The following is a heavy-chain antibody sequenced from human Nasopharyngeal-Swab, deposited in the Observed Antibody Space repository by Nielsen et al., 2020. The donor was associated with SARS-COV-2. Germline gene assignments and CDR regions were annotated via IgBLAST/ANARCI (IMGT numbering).Heavy chain of an antibody. D-gene: IGHD1-1*01. CDR2: IWYDGSNK. CDR3: ARGVRYNWNPDAFDI. V-gene: IGHV3-33*01. J-gene: IGHJ3*02. Sequence: VRQAPEKGLEWVAVIWYDGSNKYYADSVKGRFTISRDNSKNTLYLQMNSLRAEDTAVYYCARGVRYNWNPDAFDIWGQGTMVTVSS.